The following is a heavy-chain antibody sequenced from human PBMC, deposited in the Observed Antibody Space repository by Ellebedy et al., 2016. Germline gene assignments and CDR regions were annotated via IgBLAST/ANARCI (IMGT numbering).Heavy chain of an antibody. CDR3: ARDQHYSY. CDR2: IWYDGSNK. D-gene: IGHD1-26*01. J-gene: IGHJ4*02. V-gene: IGHV3-33*01. CDR1: AFTFSSYG. Sequence: GGSLRLSXAVSAFTFSSYGMHWVRQAPGKGLEWVAVIWYDGSNKYYADSVKGRFTISRDNSKNTLYLQMNSLRAEDTAVYYCARDQHYSYWGQGTLVTVSS.